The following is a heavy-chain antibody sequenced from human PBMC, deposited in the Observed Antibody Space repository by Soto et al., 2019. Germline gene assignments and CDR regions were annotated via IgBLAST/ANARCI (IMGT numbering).Heavy chain of an antibody. CDR2: ISTTSTYT. Sequence: PGGSLRLSCAASGFTFSRYYMNWVRQAPGKGLEWVSSISTTSTYTHYADSLKGRFTISRDNAKKLLYLQMGSLRAEDTAVYYCARDDGLSSTNVKAFDIWGQGTKVTVSS. J-gene: IGHJ3*02. CDR1: GFTFSRYY. V-gene: IGHV3-21*01. CDR3: ARDDGLSSTNVKAFDI. D-gene: IGHD2-2*01.